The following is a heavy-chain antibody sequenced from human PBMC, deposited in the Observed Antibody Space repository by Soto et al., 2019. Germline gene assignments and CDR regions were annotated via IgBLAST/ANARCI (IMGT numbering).Heavy chain of an antibody. V-gene: IGHV3-48*01. J-gene: IGHJ4*02. CDR3: AREKDGSTFGY. CDR2: ISSSSSTI. Sequence: EVQLVESGGGLVQPGGSLRLSCAASGFTFSSYSMNWVRQAPGKGLEWVSYISSSSSTIYYADSVKGRFTISRDNAKNSLYQQMNSLRAEDTVVYYCAREKDGSTFGYWGQGTLVTVSA. CDR1: GFTFSSYS. D-gene: IGHD3-10*01.